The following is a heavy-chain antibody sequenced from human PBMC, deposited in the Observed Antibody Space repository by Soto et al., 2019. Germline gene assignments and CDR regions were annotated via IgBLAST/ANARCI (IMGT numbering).Heavy chain of an antibody. Sequence: EVQLVESGGGLVQPGGSLRLSCAASGFTFSSYSMNWVRQAPGKGLEWVSYISSSSSTIYYADPVKGRFTISRDNAKNSLYLQMNSLRDEDTAVYYCARDLSGSYSFGAFDYWGQGTLVTVSS. D-gene: IGHD1-26*01. CDR1: GFTFSSYS. CDR2: ISSSSSTI. V-gene: IGHV3-48*02. J-gene: IGHJ4*02. CDR3: ARDLSGSYSFGAFDY.